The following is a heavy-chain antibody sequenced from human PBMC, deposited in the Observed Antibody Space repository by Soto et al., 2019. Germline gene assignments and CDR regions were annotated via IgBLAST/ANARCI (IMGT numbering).Heavy chain of an antibody. CDR2: IYPGDSDT. Sequence: LGESLKISCKGSGYSFTSYWIGWVRQMPGKGLEWMGIIYPGDSDTRYSPSFQGQVTISADKSISTAYLQWSSLKASDTAMYYCARHLTPRTYYDFWSGYYNWFDPWGQGTLVTVSS. D-gene: IGHD3-3*01. CDR3: ARHLTPRTYYDFWSGYYNWFDP. V-gene: IGHV5-51*01. CDR1: GYSFTSYW. J-gene: IGHJ5*02.